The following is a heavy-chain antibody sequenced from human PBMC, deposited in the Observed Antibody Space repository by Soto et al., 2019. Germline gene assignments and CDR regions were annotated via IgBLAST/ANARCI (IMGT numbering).Heavy chain of an antibody. Sequence: PGGSLRLSCAASGFTFSSYWMSWVRQAPGKGLEWVAIISYDRTNKYYADSVKGRFTISRDNSKKTLYLQMNSLRAEDTAVYYCAKDRERWLQIPRCFDHWGQGTLVTVSS. D-gene: IGHD5-12*01. CDR2: ISYDRTNK. CDR1: GFTFSSYW. V-gene: IGHV3-30*18. CDR3: AKDRERWLQIPRCFDH. J-gene: IGHJ4*02.